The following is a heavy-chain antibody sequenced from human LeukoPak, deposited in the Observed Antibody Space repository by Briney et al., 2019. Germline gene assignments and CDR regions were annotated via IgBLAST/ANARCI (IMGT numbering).Heavy chain of an antibody. CDR1: GAYY. D-gene: IGHD3-9*01. CDR3: ARTPLTGYRGHGMDV. Sequence: GAYYWSWLRQHPGKGLEWIVYIYYSGSTYYNPALKSRFTISVDTSKNQFSLKLSSVTAADTAVYYCARTPLTGYRGHGMDVWGQGTTVTVSS. J-gene: IGHJ6*02. CDR2: IYYSGST. V-gene: IGHV4-31*02.